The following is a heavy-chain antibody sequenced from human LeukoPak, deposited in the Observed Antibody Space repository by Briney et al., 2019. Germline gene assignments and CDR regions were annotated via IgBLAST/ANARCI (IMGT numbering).Heavy chain of an antibody. CDR3: ARGVAAPWFDP. D-gene: IGHD6-6*01. Sequence: SETLSLTCSVSGGSISSYYWSWIRQPPGKGLEWIGYIYYSGTTNYKPSLKSRVTMSVGTSKNQFSLKLSSVTAADTAVYYCARGVAAPWFDPWGQGTLVTVPS. CDR2: IYYSGTT. V-gene: IGHV4-59*01. CDR1: GGSISSYY. J-gene: IGHJ5*02.